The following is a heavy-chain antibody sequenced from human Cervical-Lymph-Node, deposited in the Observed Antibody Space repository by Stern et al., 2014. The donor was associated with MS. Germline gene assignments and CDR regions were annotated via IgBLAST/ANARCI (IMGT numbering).Heavy chain of an antibody. V-gene: IGHV3-23*01. D-gene: IGHD3-9*01. CDR1: GFTFSAYA. Sequence: EVQLLESGGGLVQPGGSLRLSCAASGFTFSAYAMRLVRPPPGQGLEFVSSFVGVAENTYYADYVKGRFTISRDNSRTTLYLHMNSLRAEDTAVYYCARDHYDILTGYSEGNYWGQGTLVTVSS. CDR3: ARDHYDILTGYSEGNY. CDR2: FVGVAENT. J-gene: IGHJ4*02.